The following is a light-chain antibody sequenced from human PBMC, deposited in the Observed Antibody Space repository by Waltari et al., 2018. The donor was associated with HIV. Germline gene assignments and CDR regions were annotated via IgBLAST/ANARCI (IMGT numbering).Light chain of an antibody. CDR2: SDY. J-gene: IGLJ2*01. CDR3: AAWDDSLNGVV. V-gene: IGLV1-44*01. CDR1: SPNIGSNT. Sequence: QSVLTQPPSASGTPGQRVTISCSGSSPNIGSNTVNWYQQLPGTAPKLLIYSDYQRPSGVPDRFSGSKSGTSASLAISGLKSEDEADYYCAAWDDSLNGVVFGGGTKLTVL.